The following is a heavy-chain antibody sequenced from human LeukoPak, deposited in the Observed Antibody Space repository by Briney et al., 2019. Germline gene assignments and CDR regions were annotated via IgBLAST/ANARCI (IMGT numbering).Heavy chain of an antibody. CDR2: ISSSSSTI. D-gene: IGHD4-23*01. CDR3: AKYDYGGNPNEYYFDY. V-gene: IGHV3-21*04. J-gene: IGHJ4*02. CDR1: GFTFSSYA. Sequence: GGSLRLSCAASGFTFSSYAMSWVRQAPGKGLDWVSSISSSSSTIYYADSVKGRFTISRDNAKNSLYLQMNSLRAEGTAVYYCAKYDYGGNPNEYYFDYWGQGTLVTVSS.